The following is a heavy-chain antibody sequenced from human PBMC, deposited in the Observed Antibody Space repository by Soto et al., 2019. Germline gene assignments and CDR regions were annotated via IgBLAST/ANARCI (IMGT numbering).Heavy chain of an antibody. CDR2: IYYSGST. Sequence: QVQLQESGPGLVKPSQTLSLTCTVSGGSISSGGYYWSWIRQHPGKGLEWIGYIYYSGSTYYNPALKSRVTISVDTSKNQFSLKLSSVTAADTAVYYCARGHYSSGYAFDIWGQGTMVTVSS. CDR1: GGSISSGGYY. V-gene: IGHV4-31*03. CDR3: ARGHYSSGYAFDI. J-gene: IGHJ3*02. D-gene: IGHD3-22*01.